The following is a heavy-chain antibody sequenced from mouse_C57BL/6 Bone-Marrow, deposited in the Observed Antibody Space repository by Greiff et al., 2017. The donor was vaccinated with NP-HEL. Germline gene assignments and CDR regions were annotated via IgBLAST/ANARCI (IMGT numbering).Heavy chain of an antibody. J-gene: IGHJ3*01. D-gene: IGHD1-1*01. V-gene: IGHV1-50*01. CDR3: ARKAYYGRSYEFAY. Sequence: VQLQQPGAELVKPGASVKLSCKASGYTFTTYWMQWVKQRPGQGLEWIGEIDPSDSYTNYNQKFKGKATLTVDTSSSTANMQLSILTSEDSAVYYCARKAYYGRSYEFAYWGQGTLVTVSA. CDR1: GYTFTTYW. CDR2: IDPSDSYT.